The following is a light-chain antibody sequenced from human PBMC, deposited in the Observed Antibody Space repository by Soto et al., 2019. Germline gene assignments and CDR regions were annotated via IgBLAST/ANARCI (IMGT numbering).Light chain of an antibody. V-gene: IGLV2-14*01. CDR2: EVS. Sequence: QSALTQPASVSGSPGQSITIPCTGTSSDIGNYDFVSWYQQVPGTAPKAMIYEVSSRPSGVSNRFSGSKSGNTASLTISGLQAEDEAYYYCSSYTTSTSFILFGGGTQLTVL. CDR1: SSDIGNYDF. J-gene: IGLJ7*01. CDR3: SSYTTSTSFIL.